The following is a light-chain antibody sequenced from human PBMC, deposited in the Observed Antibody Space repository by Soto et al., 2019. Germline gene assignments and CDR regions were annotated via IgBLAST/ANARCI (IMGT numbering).Light chain of an antibody. J-gene: IGLJ1*01. CDR1: NSDVGGNNY. V-gene: IGLV2-23*02. CDR2: EVT. Sequence: QSVLTQPASVSGSPGQSITISCTGTNSDVGGNNYVSWYQHHPGKAPKLIIYEVTNRPSGISNRFSGSKSGNTASLTISGLQAEDEADYYCCSYAGSSTFYVCGTGTRSPS. CDR3: CSYAGSSTFYV.